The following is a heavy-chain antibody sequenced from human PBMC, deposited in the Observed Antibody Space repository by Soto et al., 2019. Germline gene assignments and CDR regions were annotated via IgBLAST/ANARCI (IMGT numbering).Heavy chain of an antibody. CDR1: GGTFSSYA. CDR3: ARSLTRYSSGWYWAGSFDP. J-gene: IGHJ5*02. D-gene: IGHD6-19*01. V-gene: IGHV1-69*13. Sequence: ASVKVSCKASGGTFSSYAISWVRQAPGQGLEWMGGIIPIFGTANYAQKFQGRVTITADESTSTAYMELSSLRSEDTAVYYCARSLTRYSSGWYWAGSFDPWGQGTLVTVSS. CDR2: IIPIFGTA.